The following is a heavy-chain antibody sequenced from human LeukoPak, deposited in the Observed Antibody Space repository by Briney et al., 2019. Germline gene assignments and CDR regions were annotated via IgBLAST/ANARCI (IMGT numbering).Heavy chain of an antibody. Sequence: EASVKVSCKASVYTFTGYYMHWVRQAPGQGLEGMVWINPNSGGTNYAQKFQGWITISRDTSISTDYMELSRLRAEDTAAHYCCRGRGQLLWFGEWPDYWGQGTLVTVSS. J-gene: IGHJ4*02. CDR1: VYTFTGYY. D-gene: IGHD3-10*01. CDR3: CRGRGQLLWFGEWPDY. CDR2: INPNSGGT. V-gene: IGHV1-2*04.